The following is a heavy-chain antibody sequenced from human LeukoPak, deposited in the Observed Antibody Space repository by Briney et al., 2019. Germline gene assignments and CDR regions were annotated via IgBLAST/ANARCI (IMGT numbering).Heavy chain of an antibody. CDR3: ARRPWLVRSNWFDP. V-gene: IGHV4-34*01. D-gene: IGHD6-19*01. CDR2: INHSGST. Sequence: PSETLSLTCAAYGGSFSGYYWSWIRQPPGKGLEWIGEINHSGSTNYNPSLKSRVTISVDTSKNQFSLKLSSVTAADTAVYYCARRPWLVRSNWFDPWGQGTLVTVSS. CDR1: GGSFSGYY. J-gene: IGHJ5*02.